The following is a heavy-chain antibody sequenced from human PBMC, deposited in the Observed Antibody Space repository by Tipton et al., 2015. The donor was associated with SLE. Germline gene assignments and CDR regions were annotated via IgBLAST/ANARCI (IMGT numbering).Heavy chain of an antibody. CDR1: GGSISSSSYY. V-gene: IGHV4-39*07. J-gene: IGHJ6*02. D-gene: IGHD2/OR15-2a*01. Sequence: TLSLTCTVSGGSISSSSYYWGWIRQPPGKGLEWIGEINHSGSTNYNPSLKSRVTISVDTSKNRFSLQLNSVTPEDTAVYYCARDIEDFTPYGMDVWGQGTTVTVSS. CDR2: INHSGST. CDR3: ARDIEDFTPYGMDV.